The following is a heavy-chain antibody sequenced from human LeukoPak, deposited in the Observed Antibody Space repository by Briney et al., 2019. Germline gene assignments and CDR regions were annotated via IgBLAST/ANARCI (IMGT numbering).Heavy chain of an antibody. CDR1: GFTFSAYS. Sequence: GGSLRLSCVASGFTFSAYSMSWVRQAPGQGLEWVSSISTSSSYIYYADSVKGRFTISRDNAKNSLYLQMNSLRAEDTAVYYCARDVKGRWELLGSHDYWGQGALVTVSS. D-gene: IGHD1-26*01. V-gene: IGHV3-21*01. CDR3: ARDVKGRWELLGSHDY. J-gene: IGHJ4*02. CDR2: ISTSSSYI.